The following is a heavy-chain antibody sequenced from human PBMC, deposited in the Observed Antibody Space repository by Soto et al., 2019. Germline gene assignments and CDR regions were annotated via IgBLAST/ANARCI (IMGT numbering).Heavy chain of an antibody. J-gene: IGHJ1*01. D-gene: IGHD3-22*01. CDR2: IYYSGST. CDR3: ARSLTDSSGYYYGYFQH. CDR1: GGSISSYY. V-gene: IGHV4-59*08. Sequence: QVQLQESGPGLVKPSETLSLTCTVSGGSISSYYWSWIRQPPGKGLEWIGYIYYSGSTNYNPSLKGRVSISVDTSKNQFSLKLSSVTAADTAVYYCARSLTDSSGYYYGYFQHWGQGTLVTVSS.